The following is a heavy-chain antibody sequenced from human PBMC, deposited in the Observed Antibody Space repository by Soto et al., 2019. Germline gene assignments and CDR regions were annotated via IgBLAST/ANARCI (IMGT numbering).Heavy chain of an antibody. D-gene: IGHD3-10*01. CDR3: ARDFYASGTYLP. CDR2: IKQDGSEQ. Sequence: GGSLRLSCAASGFTFSTYCMTWVRQAPGKGLEWVANIKQDGSEQYYMDSVRGRFTVSRDNAKNSLYMQMSSLRAEDTAVYYCARDFYASGTYLPWGQGTLVTVSS. CDR1: GFTFSTYC. V-gene: IGHV3-7*01. J-gene: IGHJ5*02.